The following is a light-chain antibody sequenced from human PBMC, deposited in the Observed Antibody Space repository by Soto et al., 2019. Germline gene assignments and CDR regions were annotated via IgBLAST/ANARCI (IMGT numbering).Light chain of an antibody. CDR2: DAS. Sequence: EIVLTQSPATLSLSPGERATLSCRASQSVSSYLAWYQQKPGQAPRLLIYDASNRANGIPARFSGSGSGTDFTLTISSLEPEDFAVYYCQQRSNWPPLYTFGQGTKLEIK. J-gene: IGKJ2*01. CDR3: QQRSNWPPLYT. CDR1: QSVSSY. V-gene: IGKV3-11*01.